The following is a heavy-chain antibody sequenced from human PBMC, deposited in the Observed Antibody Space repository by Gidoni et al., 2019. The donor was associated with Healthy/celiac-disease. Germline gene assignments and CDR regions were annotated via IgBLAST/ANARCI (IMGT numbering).Heavy chain of an antibody. Sequence: EVQLVESGGGLVQPGGSLRLSCAASGFTFSSYDMHWVRQATGKGLKGVSAIGTAGDTYYPGSVKGRFTISRENAKNSLYLQMNSLRAGDTAVYYCARQKGDYYDSSGAIDAFDIWGQGTMVTVSS. V-gene: IGHV3-13*04. D-gene: IGHD3-22*01. J-gene: IGHJ3*02. CDR2: IGTAGDT. CDR3: ARQKGDYYDSSGAIDAFDI. CDR1: GFTFSSYD.